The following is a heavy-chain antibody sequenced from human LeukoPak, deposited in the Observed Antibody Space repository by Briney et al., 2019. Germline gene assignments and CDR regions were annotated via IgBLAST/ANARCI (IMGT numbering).Heavy chain of an antibody. CDR3: AKDLVWMARGDWMDV. Sequence: GGSLRLSCAASGFTFSSYGMHWVRQAPGKGLEWVAFIRYDGSNKYYADSVKGRFTISRDNSKNKLYLQMNSLRAEDTAVYYCAKDLVWMARGDWMDVWGKGTTVTISS. CDR1: GFTFSSYG. V-gene: IGHV3-30*02. D-gene: IGHD3-10*01. J-gene: IGHJ6*04. CDR2: IRYDGSNK.